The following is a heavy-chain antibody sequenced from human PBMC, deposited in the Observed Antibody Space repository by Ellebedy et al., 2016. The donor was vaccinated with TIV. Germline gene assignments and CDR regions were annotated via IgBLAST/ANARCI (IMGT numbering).Heavy chain of an antibody. CDR2: IIPIFGTA. J-gene: IGHJ6*02. V-gene: IGHV1-69*13. Sequence: SVKVSXKASGGTFSSYAISWVRQTPAQGLEWMGGIIPIFGTANYAQKFQGRVTITADESPSTAYMELSSLRSEDTAVYYCARDPVVVVAATPYYYYGMDVWGQGTTVTVSS. CDR1: GGTFSSYA. D-gene: IGHD2-15*01. CDR3: ARDPVVVVAATPYYYYGMDV.